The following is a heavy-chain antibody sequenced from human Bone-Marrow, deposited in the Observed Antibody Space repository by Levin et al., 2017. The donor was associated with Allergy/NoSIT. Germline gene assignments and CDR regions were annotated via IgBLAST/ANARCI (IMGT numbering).Heavy chain of an antibody. Sequence: GESLKISCAASGFTFSSYAMHWVRQAPGKGLEWVAVISYDGSNKYYADSVKGRFTISRDNSKNTLYLQMNSLRAEDTAVYYCARRKKTTVVTSYYFDYWGQGTLVTVSS. D-gene: IGHD4-23*01. CDR2: ISYDGSNK. J-gene: IGHJ4*02. CDR3: ARRKKTTVVTSYYFDY. V-gene: IGHV3-30-3*01. CDR1: GFTFSSYA.